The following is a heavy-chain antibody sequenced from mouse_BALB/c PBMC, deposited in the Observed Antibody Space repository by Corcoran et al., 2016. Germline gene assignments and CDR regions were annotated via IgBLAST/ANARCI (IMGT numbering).Heavy chain of an antibody. V-gene: IGHV14-3*02. CDR2: IDPANGNT. CDR3: ARGAWYFDD. CDR1: GFNIKDTY. Sequence: EVQLQQSGAELVKPGASVKLSCTASGFNIKDTYMHWVKQRPEQGLEWIGRIDPANGNTKYDPKFQGKATITADKSSNTAYLQLTSLTSKDTAVYYCARGAWYFDDWGVGTTVSVYS. J-gene: IGHJ1*01.